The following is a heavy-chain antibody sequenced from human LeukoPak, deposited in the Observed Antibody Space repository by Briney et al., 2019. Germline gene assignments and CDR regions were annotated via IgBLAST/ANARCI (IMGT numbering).Heavy chain of an antibody. CDR3: AREPGIVGATWDPYYYYMDV. CDR1: GFTFSVHY. J-gene: IGHJ6*03. D-gene: IGHD1-26*01. CDR2: TRNKANSYTT. Sequence: GGSLRLSCAASGFTFSVHYMDWVRQAPGKGLEWVGRTRNKANSYTTEYAASVKGRFTISRDDSKNSLYLQMNSLKTEDTAVYYCAREPGIVGATWDPYYYYMDVWGKGTTVTVSS. V-gene: IGHV3-72*01.